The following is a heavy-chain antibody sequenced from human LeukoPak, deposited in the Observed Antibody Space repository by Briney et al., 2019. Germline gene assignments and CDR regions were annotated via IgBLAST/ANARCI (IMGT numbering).Heavy chain of an antibody. CDR2: IYYSGST. D-gene: IGHD1-14*01. CDR1: GGSISSGDYY. J-gene: IGHJ6*02. V-gene: IGHV4-30-4*08. CDR3: ARHPGEPFYYAMDA. Sequence: SETLSLTCTVSGGSISSGDYYWSWIRQPPGKGLEWIGYIYYSGSTYYNPSLKSRVTISVDTSKNQFSLKLSSVTAADTAVYYCARHPGEPFYYAMDAWGQGTTVTVSS.